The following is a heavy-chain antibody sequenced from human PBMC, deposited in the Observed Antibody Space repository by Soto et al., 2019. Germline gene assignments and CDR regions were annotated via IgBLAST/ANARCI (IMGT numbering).Heavy chain of an antibody. J-gene: IGHJ4*02. V-gene: IGHV3-9*01. Sequence: EVQLVESGGGLVQPGRSLRLSCAASGFTFDDYAMHWVRQAPGKGLEWVSGISWNSGSIGYADSVKGRFTISRDNAKNSLYLQMNSLRAEDTALYYCAKDSSATSIAGCDYCGQATLVTVSS. D-gene: IGHD6-6*01. CDR3: AKDSSATSIAGCDY. CDR1: GFTFDDYA. CDR2: ISWNSGSI.